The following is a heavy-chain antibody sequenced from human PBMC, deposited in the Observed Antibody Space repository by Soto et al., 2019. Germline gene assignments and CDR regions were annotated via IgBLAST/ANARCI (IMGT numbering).Heavy chain of an antibody. CDR1: GYTFTSYG. V-gene: IGHV1-18*01. Sequence: QVQLVQSGAEVKKPGASVKVSCKASGYTFTSYGISWVRQAPGQGLEWMGWISAYNGNTNYAQKLQGRVTMTTDTPTSTAYMELRSLRSDDTAVYYCAREGLGYDFWSGYYPSQDYYYGMDVWGQGTTVTVSS. CDR2: ISAYNGNT. CDR3: AREGLGYDFWSGYYPSQDYYYGMDV. D-gene: IGHD3-3*01. J-gene: IGHJ6*02.